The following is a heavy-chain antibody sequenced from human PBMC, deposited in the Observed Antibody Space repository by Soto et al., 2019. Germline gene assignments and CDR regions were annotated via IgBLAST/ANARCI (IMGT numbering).Heavy chain of an antibody. V-gene: IGHV3-23*01. Sequence: DVQLLESGGGLVQPEGSLRLSCADSGFTFSSYAMGWVRQGPGKGLEWVAVVSIGGSTHYADSVRGRFTISRDNSKNTLSLQMNCLPAEDTVVYFCAKRRGAGGHFDYWGQGALVTVSS. D-gene: IGHD2-15*01. CDR1: GFTFSSYA. CDR2: VSIGGST. J-gene: IGHJ4*02. CDR3: AKRRGAGGHFDY.